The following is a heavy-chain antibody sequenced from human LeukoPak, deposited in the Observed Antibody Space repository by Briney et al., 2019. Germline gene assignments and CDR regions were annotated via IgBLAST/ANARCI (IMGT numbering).Heavy chain of an antibody. CDR3: GTESFDY. V-gene: IGHV1-2*02. CDR2: INPNSGAT. CDR1: GYTFTSYG. Sequence: GASVKVSCKASGYTFTSYGISWVRQAPGQGLEWMGWINPNSGATNIAQKFQGRVTLTRDTSITTAYMDLSRLKSDDTALYYCGTESFDYWGQGTLVTVSS. J-gene: IGHJ4*02.